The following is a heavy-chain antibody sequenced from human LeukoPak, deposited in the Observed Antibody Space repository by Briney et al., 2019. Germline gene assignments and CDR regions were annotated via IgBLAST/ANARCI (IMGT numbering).Heavy chain of an antibody. J-gene: IGHJ4*02. V-gene: IGHV3-23*01. CDR3: AKEGSSSSGGDY. Sequence: GGSLRLSCAASGFTFSSYATIWVRQAPGKGLEWVSAISGSGGSTYYADSVKGRFTISRDNSKNTLYLQMNSLRAEDTAVYYCAKEGSSSSGGDYWGQGTLVTVSS. CDR1: GFTFSSYA. CDR2: ISGSGGST. D-gene: IGHD6-6*01.